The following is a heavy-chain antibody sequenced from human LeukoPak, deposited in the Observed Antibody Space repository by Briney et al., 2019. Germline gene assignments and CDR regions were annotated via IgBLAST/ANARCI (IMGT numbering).Heavy chain of an antibody. Sequence: PGGSLRLSCAASGFTFSDSYMTWVRQARGKGVEGVAYISGSGHDINYSESAKGRFTISRDNAKSSLYLQMSSLRVEDTAVYYCTRDPGHLDSWGEGALVTVSS. J-gene: IGHJ4*02. D-gene: IGHD2-8*02. CDR1: GFTFSDSY. CDR3: TRDPGHLDS. CDR2: ISGSGHDI. V-gene: IGHV3-11*04.